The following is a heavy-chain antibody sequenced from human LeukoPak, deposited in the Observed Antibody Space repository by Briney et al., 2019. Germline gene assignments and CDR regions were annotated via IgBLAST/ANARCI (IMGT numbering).Heavy chain of an antibody. CDR3: ARVRRAGINYYYMDV. V-gene: IGHV4-4*07. J-gene: IGHJ6*03. Sequence: SETLSLTCTVSGGSINTFYWSWIRQPAGKGLEWIGRIFTSGSTNYNPSLKSRVTVSVDASKNQFSLKLSSVTAADTAVYYCARVRRAGINYYYMDVWGKGTTVTISS. CDR1: GGSINTFY. D-gene: IGHD3-10*01. CDR2: IFTSGST.